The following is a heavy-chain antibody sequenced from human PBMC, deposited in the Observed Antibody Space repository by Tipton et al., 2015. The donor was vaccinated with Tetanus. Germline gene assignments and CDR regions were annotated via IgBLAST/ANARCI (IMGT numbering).Heavy chain of an antibody. CDR2: ISAYNGYT. Sequence: QLVQSGAEVKRPGASVKVSCKASGYTFTSYGISWVRQAPGQGLEWMGWISAYNGYTNYAQQLQGIVTMTTDTSTSTAYMERRSLRSDDTAVYYCARGRITIFGVVYYYYYGMDVWGQGTTVTVSS. CDR1: GYTFTSYG. V-gene: IGHV1-18*01. CDR3: ARGRITIFGVVYYYYYGMDV. J-gene: IGHJ6*02. D-gene: IGHD3-3*01.